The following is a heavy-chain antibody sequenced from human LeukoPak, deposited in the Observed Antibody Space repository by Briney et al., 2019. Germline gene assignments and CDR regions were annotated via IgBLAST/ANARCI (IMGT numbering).Heavy chain of an antibody. CDR1: GYSFTSYW. J-gene: IGHJ4*02. CDR3: ARVAGIVGAMDYFDY. CDR2: IYPGDSDT. V-gene: IGHV5-51*01. D-gene: IGHD1-26*01. Sequence: RGESLKISCKGSGYSFTSYWIGWVRQMPGKGLEWMGIIYPGDSDTRYSPSFQGQVTISADKSISTAYLQWSSLKASDTAMYYCARVAGIVGAMDYFDYWGQGTLVTVSS.